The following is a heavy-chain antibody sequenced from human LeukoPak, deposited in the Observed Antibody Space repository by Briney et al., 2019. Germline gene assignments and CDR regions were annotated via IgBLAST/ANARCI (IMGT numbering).Heavy chain of an antibody. CDR1: GFTFSSYG. D-gene: IGHD3-22*01. CDR3: AKFYYDSSGYYYFDY. V-gene: IGHV3-23*01. CDR2: ISGSGGST. Sequence: GGTLRLSCAASGFTFSSYGMSWVRQAPGKGLEWVSAISGSGGSTYYADSVKGRFTISRDNSKNTLYLQMNSLRAEDTAVYYCAKFYYDSSGYYYFDYWGQGTLVTVSS. J-gene: IGHJ4*01.